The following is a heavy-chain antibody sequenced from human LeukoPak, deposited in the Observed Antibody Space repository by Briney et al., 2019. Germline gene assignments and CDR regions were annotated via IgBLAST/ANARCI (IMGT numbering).Heavy chain of an antibody. CDR3: ARDYTTGTTDPVDY. D-gene: IGHD1-7*01. V-gene: IGHV3-30*03. J-gene: IGHJ4*02. Sequence: PGGSLRLSCTASGFNFNNYGLHWVRQAPGKGLEWVAVVSYDGSNKYYADSVKGRFTISRDNSKNTLYLQMNSLRAEDTAVYYCARDYTTGTTDPVDYWGQGTLVTVSS. CDR2: VSYDGSNK. CDR1: GFNFNNYG.